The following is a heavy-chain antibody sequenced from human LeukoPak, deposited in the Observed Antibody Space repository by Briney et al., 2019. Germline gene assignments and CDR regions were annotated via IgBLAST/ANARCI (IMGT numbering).Heavy chain of an antibody. CDR2: INPNSGGT. J-gene: IGHJ4*02. V-gene: IGHV1-2*02. Sequence: ASVKVSCKASGYTFTGYYMHWVRQAPGQGLEWMGWINPNSGGTNYAQKFQGRVTMTRDTSISTAYMELSRLRSDDTAVYYCARDPERYGDPGPDVDYWGQGTLVTVSS. D-gene: IGHD4-17*01. CDR1: GYTFTGYY. CDR3: ARDPERYGDPGPDVDY.